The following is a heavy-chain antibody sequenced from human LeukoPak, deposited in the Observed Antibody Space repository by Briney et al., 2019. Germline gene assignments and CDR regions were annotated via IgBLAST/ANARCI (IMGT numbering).Heavy chain of an antibody. J-gene: IGHJ6*02. CDR1: GFTVSTNY. D-gene: IGHD2-15*01. CDR3: AKDQTDIVVVVAATRYYYGMDV. Sequence: GGSLRLSCAASGFTVSTNYMSWVRQAPGKGLEWVSIIYSGGSTHYADSVKGRFTISRDNSKNTLYLQMNSLRAEDTAVYYCAKDQTDIVVVVAATRYYYGMDVWGQGTTVTVSS. V-gene: IGHV3-66*02. CDR2: IYSGGST.